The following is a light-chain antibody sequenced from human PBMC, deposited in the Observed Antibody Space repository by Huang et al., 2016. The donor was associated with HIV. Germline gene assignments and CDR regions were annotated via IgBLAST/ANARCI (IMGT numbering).Light chain of an antibody. CDR3: QQRSNWLT. J-gene: IGKJ4*01. CDR1: QSVSSY. V-gene: IGKV3-11*01. Sequence: EIVLTQSPATLSLSPGERATLSCRASQSVSSYLAWDQQKPGQAPRLLIYDASNRATGIPARLSGSGSGTDFTLTISSLEPEDFAVYYCQQRSNWLTFGGGTKVEIK. CDR2: DAS.